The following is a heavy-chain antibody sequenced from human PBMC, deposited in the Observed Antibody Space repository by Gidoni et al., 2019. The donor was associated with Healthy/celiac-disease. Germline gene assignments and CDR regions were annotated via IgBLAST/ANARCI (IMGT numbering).Heavy chain of an antibody. CDR1: GYTFTSYD. V-gene: IGHV1-8*01. Sequence: QVQLVQSGAEVKKPGASVKVSCKASGYTFTSYDINWVRQATGQGLEWMGWMNPNSGNTGYAQKFQGRVTMTRNTSISTAYMELSSLRSEDTAVYYCARGTAGWMATIMVNDAFDIWGQGTMVTVSS. CDR2: MNPNSGNT. CDR3: ARGTAGWMATIMVNDAFDI. J-gene: IGHJ3*02. D-gene: IGHD2-8*01.